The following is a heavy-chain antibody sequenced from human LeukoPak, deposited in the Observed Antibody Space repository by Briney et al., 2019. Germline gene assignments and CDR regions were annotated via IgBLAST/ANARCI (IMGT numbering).Heavy chain of an antibody. CDR2: INPNSGGT. CDR1: GYTFTGYY. V-gene: IGHV1-2*02. D-gene: IGHD3-16*02. J-gene: IGHJ4*02. Sequence: GASVKVSCKASGYTFTGYYMHWVRQAPGQGLEWMGWINPNSGGTNYAQKFQGRVTMTRDTSISTAYMELSRLRSDDTAVYYCASAGITFGGVIALDYWGQGTLVTVSS. CDR3: ASAGITFGGVIALDY.